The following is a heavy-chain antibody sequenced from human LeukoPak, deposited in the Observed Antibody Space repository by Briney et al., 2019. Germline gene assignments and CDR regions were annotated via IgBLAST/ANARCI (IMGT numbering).Heavy chain of an antibody. J-gene: IGHJ6*03. CDR2: ISGSGGST. V-gene: IGHV3-23*01. CDR1: GFTFSSYA. CDR3: ARGGGNVVPAAPPYYYYMDV. Sequence: GGSLRLSCAASGFTFSSYAMSWVRQAPGKGLEWVSAISGSGGSTYYADSVKGRFTISRDNSKNTLYLQMNSLRAEDTAVYYCARGGGNVVPAAPPYYYYMDVWGKGTTVTVSS. D-gene: IGHD2-2*01.